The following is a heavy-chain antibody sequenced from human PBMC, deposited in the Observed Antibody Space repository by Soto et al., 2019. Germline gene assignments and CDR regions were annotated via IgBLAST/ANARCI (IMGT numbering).Heavy chain of an antibody. V-gene: IGHV1-18*01. J-gene: IGHJ5*02. CDR1: GFTFTSYG. Sequence: APVKGSCKASGFTFTSYGISWVRQAPGQGLEWMGWISTYNGNPTYAQKLQARVTMPTDTSTSTAYMELRSLRSDDTAVYYCARYLYDFWSGYSAAPFDPWGQGTLVTVSS. D-gene: IGHD3-3*01. CDR2: ISTYNGNP. CDR3: ARYLYDFWSGYSAAPFDP.